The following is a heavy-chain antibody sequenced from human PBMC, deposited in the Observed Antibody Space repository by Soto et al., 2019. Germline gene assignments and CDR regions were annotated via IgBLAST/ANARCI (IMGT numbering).Heavy chain of an antibody. V-gene: IGHV1-46*03. CDR3: ARVPAALNIWGYIDY. CDR1: GYTFTSYY. D-gene: IGHD2-2*01. Sequence: GASVKVSCKASGYTFTSYYMHWVRQAPGQGLEWMGIINPSGGSTSYAQKFQGRVTMTRDTSTSTVYMELSSLRSEDTAVYYCARVPAALNIWGYIDYWGQGTLVTVSS. CDR2: INPSGGST. J-gene: IGHJ4*02.